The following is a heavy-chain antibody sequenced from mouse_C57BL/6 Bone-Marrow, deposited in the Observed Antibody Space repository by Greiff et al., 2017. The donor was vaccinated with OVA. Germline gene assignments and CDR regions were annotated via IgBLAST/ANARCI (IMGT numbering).Heavy chain of an antibody. CDR1: GYTFTSYW. CDR2: IHPNSGST. Sequence: QVQLQQPGAELVKPGASVKLSCKASGYTFTSYWMHWVKQRPGQGLEWIGMIHPNSGSTNYNKKFKSKATLTVDKSSSTAYMQVSSLTSEDSAVYDGARSRWLLRRTWFAYGGRGTLVTVSA. D-gene: IGHD2-3*01. J-gene: IGHJ3*01. V-gene: IGHV1-64*01. CDR3: ARSRWLLRRTWFAY.